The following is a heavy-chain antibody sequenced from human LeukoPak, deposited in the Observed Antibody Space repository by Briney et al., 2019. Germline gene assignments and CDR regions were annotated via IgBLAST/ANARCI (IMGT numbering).Heavy chain of an antibody. Sequence: GESLKISCKGSGYSFTSYWIGWVRQMPGKGLEWMGIIYPGDSDTRYSPSFQGQVTIPADKSISTAYLQWSSLKASDTAMYYCARRAVGATQGSYYFDYWGQGTLVTVSS. CDR1: GYSFTSYW. CDR3: ARRAVGATQGSYYFDY. D-gene: IGHD1-26*01. J-gene: IGHJ4*02. V-gene: IGHV5-51*01. CDR2: IYPGDSDT.